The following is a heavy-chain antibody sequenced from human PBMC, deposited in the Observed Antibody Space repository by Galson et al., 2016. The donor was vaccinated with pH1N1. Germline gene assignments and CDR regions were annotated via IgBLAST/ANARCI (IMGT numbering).Heavy chain of an antibody. D-gene: IGHD3-3*01. CDR3: ARSLNYDSWSGYSDYSMDV. V-gene: IGHV3-64*01. Sequence: SLRLSCAASGFTFSSHAMHWVRQAPGKGLEYVAGISSYGGSPQYANSVKNRFIISRVNTKNTLYLQMGSLRVEDMAVYYCARSLNYDSWSGYSDYSMDVWGQGTTVTVSS. CDR1: GFTFSSHA. CDR2: ISSYGGSP. J-gene: IGHJ6*02.